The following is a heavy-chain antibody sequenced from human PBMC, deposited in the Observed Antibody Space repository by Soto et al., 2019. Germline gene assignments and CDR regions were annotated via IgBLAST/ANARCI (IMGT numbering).Heavy chain of an antibody. CDR3: AKDVGSSGWYDGFDS. CDR1: GFSFGDYA. V-gene: IGHV3-9*01. D-gene: IGHD6-19*01. CDR2: ISWNGESI. Sequence: EVQLVESGGGLVQPGRSLRLSCAASGFSFGDYAMQWVRQVPGKGLEWVSSISWNGESIGYADSVKGRFTISRDNGKKSVSLQMNSLRGEDTALYYCAKDVGSSGWYDGFDSWGQGTLVTVS. J-gene: IGHJ4*02.